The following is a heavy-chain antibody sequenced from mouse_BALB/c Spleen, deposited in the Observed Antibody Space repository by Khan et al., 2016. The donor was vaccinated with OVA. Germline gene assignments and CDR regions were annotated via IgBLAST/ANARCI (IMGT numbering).Heavy chain of an antibody. J-gene: IGHJ4*01. Sequence: DLVKPGASVKLSCKASGYTFTSYWINWIKQRPGQGLEWIGHIAPGSGGSYYNEVFKAKATLTVDTSSRTVYIQLSSLSSEDSAVYFCAISNYYGSGLYAMDYWGQGASVTVSS. V-gene: IGHV1S41*01. D-gene: IGHD1-1*01. CDR1: GYTFTSYW. CDR3: AISNYYGSGLYAMDY. CDR2: IAPGSGGS.